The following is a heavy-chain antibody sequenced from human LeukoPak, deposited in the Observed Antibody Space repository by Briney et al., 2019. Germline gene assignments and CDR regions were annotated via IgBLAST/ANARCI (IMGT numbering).Heavy chain of an antibody. Sequence: ASVKVSCKASGYTFTGYYMHWVRQAPGQGLEWMGRINPNSGGTNYAQKFQGRVTMTRDTSISTAYMELSRLRSDDTAVCYCARETYSSGWYGMDVWGQGTTVTVSS. D-gene: IGHD6-19*01. CDR3: ARETYSSGWYGMDV. CDR2: INPNSGGT. V-gene: IGHV1-2*06. CDR1: GYTFTGYY. J-gene: IGHJ6*02.